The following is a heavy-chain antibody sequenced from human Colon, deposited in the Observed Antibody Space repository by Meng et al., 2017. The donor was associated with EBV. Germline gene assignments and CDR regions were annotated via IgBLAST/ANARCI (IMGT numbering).Heavy chain of an antibody. CDR3: ARAEYYNWFDP. V-gene: IGHV4-30-4*01. CDR1: GGSMSSGDYF. Sequence: QLKESGPGLVQPSQPLSLTCTVSGGSMSSGDYFWNWIPQPPGKGLEWIGYIYYSGNTYYNPSLKSRVTISIDTSKNQFSLKLSSVTAADTAVYYCARAEYYNWFDPRVLGTLVTVSS. J-gene: IGHJ5*02. CDR2: IYYSGNT. D-gene: IGHD1-14*01.